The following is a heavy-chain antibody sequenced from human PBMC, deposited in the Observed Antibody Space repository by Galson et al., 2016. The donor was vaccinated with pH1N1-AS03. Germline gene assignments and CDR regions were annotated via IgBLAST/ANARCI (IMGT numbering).Heavy chain of an antibody. CDR3: ARETIRAGEFDL. CDR2: ISYHGNNK. V-gene: IGHV3-30-3*01. D-gene: IGHD1-26*01. CDR1: GFNFDNYA. Sequence: SLRLSCAASGFNFDNYAMHWVRQARGKGLEWVAGISYHGNNKFYAHSVKGRFTISRDSLQNTLDLQMNSLSAEDSAVYFCARETIRAGEFDLWGRGTVVTVSS. J-gene: IGHJ3*01.